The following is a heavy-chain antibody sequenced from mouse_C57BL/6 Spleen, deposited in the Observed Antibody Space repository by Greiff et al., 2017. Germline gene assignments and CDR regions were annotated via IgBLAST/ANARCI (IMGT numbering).Heavy chain of an antibody. CDR1: GYTFTSYW. V-gene: IGHV1-72*01. J-gene: IGHJ4*01. CDR3: AIITTGSYYYAMDY. D-gene: IGHD1-1*01. CDR2: IDPNSGGT. Sequence: QVQLQQPGAELVKPGASVKLSCKASGYTFTSYWMHWVKQRPGRGLEWIGRIDPNSGGTKYNEKFKSKATLTVDKPASTAYMQLSSLTSEDSAVYDGAIITTGSYYYAMDYWGQGTSVTVSS.